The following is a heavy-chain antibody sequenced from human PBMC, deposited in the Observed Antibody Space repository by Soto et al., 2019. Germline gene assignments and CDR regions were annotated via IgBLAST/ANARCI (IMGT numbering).Heavy chain of an antibody. V-gene: IGHV3-7*03. J-gene: IGHJ4*02. CDR1: GFTFNSYG. CDR3: ARDKFSGTYYVRGITYYFDY. Sequence: GGSLRLSCAASGFTFNSYGMSWVRQAPGKGLEWVANIKQDESEKNYVDSVRGRFTISRDNAKNSLYLQMSSLRAEDTAVYFCARDKFSGTYYVRGITYYFDYWGQGTRVTVSS. D-gene: IGHD1-26*01. CDR2: IKQDESEK.